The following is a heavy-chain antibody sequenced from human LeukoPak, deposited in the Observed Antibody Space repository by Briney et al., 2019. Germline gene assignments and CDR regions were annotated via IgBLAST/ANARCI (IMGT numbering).Heavy chain of an antibody. CDR3: AIQTITLVVVISPFDY. Sequence: AGPLRLSCAASGFSFNTYPMHWVRQAPGKGLEWVAPVQDDGAKTNYADSVRGRFTISRDNSRSTVHQPMHSLKPDDAAVYYCAIQTITLVVVISPFDYWGQGALVTVSS. CDR2: VQDDGAKT. J-gene: IGHJ4*02. D-gene: IGHD3-22*01. V-gene: IGHV3-30*02. CDR1: GFSFNTYP.